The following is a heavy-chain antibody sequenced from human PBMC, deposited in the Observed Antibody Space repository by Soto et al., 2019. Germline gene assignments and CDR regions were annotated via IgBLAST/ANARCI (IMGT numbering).Heavy chain of an antibody. Sequence: GGSLRLSCAASGFTFSSYAMSWVRQAPGKGLEWVSAISGSGGSTYYVDSVKGRFTISRDNSKNTLYLQMNTLRAEDTAVYYCAKGVVAATLLFDYWGQGTLVTVSS. CDR1: GFTFSSYA. CDR2: ISGSGGST. CDR3: AKGVVAATLLFDY. D-gene: IGHD2-15*01. J-gene: IGHJ4*02. V-gene: IGHV3-23*01.